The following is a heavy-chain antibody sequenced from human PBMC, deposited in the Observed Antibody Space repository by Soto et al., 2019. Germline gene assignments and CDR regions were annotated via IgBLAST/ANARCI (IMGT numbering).Heavy chain of an antibody. CDR1: GYRFTGYG. CDR3: VYYCAKSNYGGDDYCQDSLDV. D-gene: IGHD2-21*02. V-gene: IGHV1-2*02. CDR2: INPKSGAT. Sequence: ASVKVSCKASGYRFTGYGLHWVRQAPGQGLQWMGWINPKSGATDYAQKFQGRVTMTREMSTNTAYLELSGLRSDDTADDTAVYYCAKSNYGGDDYCQDSLDVWGQGTRVTVSS. J-gene: IGHJ6*02.